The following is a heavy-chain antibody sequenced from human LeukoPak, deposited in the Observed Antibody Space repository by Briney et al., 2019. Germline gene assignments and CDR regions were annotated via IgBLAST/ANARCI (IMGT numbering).Heavy chain of an antibody. D-gene: IGHD6-19*01. CDR3: TTGEAVAGD. CDR2: FKSKSDSGTI. CDR1: GFTFSNAW. V-gene: IGHV3-15*01. Sequence: GGSLSLSCAASGFTFSNAWMSWVRQAPGKGLEWVGRFKSKSDSGTIDYAAPVKGRFTISRDDSKNTLYLQMNSLKTEDTAVYYCTTGEAVAGDWGQGTLGSVSS. J-gene: IGHJ4*02.